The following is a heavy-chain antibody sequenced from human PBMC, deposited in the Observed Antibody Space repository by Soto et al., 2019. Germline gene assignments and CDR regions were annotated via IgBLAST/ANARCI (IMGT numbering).Heavy chain of an antibody. J-gene: IGHJ6*02. CDR1: GFTFSNAW. Sequence: EVQLVESGGGLVKPGGSLRLSCAASGFTFSNAWMNWGRQAPGKGLEWFGSIKRKTDVGTTDYAAPVKGRFTISRDDSKNTLYLQMNRLKAEETAVYYCPTDRHEYTQLVNLVFNPAGWGQGTTVTVSS. V-gene: IGHV3-15*07. D-gene: IGHD6-6*01. CDR3: PTDRHEYTQLVNLVFNPAG. CDR2: IKRKTDVGTT.